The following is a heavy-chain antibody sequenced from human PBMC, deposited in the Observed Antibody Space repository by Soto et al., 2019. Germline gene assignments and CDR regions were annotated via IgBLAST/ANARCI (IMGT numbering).Heavy chain of an antibody. D-gene: IGHD3-3*01. V-gene: IGHV1-3*01. CDR1: GYTFTSSA. CDR3: AKGRKIFVFDP. J-gene: IGHJ5*02. Sequence: ASLKVSCKASGYTFTSSAMHWVRQAPGQRLEWMGWINAGNGNAKYSQKFQGRVTITRDTSASTAYMELSSLRSEDTAVYYCAKGRKIFVFDPWGQGTLVTVSS. CDR2: INAGNGNA.